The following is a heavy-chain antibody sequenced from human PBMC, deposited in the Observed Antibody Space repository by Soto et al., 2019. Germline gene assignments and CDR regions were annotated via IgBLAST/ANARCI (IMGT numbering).Heavy chain of an antibody. Sequence: GGSLRLSCAASGFTFSSYAMSWVRQAPGKGLEWVSAISGSGGSTYYADSVKGRFTISRDNSKNTLYLQMNSLRAEDTAVYYCAKDLEAYYYGSGSLGVMDVWGKGTKVTVSS. CDR2: ISGSGGST. J-gene: IGHJ6*03. V-gene: IGHV3-23*01. CDR3: AKDLEAYYYGSGSLGVMDV. CDR1: GFTFSSYA. D-gene: IGHD3-10*01.